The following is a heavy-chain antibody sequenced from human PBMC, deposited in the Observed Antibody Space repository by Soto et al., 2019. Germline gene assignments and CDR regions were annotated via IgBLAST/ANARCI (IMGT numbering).Heavy chain of an antibody. V-gene: IGHV2-5*02. J-gene: IGHJ5*02. CDR1: GFSLSTSGVG. CDR3: AHKIALLYDSRDHWWFDP. D-gene: IGHD3-22*01. CDR2: IYWDDDK. Sequence: QITLKESGPTLVKPTQTLTLTCTFSGFSLSTSGVGVGWIRQPPGKALEWLALIYWDDDKRYSPSLKSRLTITQDPSKNQVVLTMTNMDPVDTAPYHCAHKIALLYDSRDHWWFDPWGQGTLVTVSS.